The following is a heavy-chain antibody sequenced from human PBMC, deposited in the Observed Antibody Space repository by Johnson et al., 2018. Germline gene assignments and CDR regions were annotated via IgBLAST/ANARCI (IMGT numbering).Heavy chain of an antibody. CDR2: IIPIFGTA. J-gene: IGHJ3*02. CDR1: GGTFSSYA. V-gene: IGHV1-69*01. CDR3: ARDPRGRQWRVRGEAFDI. Sequence: QVQLVESGAEVKKPGSSVKVSCKASGGTFSSYAISWVRQAPGQGLEWMGGIIPIFGTANYAQKFQGRVTITADESTSTAYMELSSLRSEDTAVYYCARDPRGRQWRVRGEAFDIWGQGTMVTVSS. D-gene: IGHD6-19*01.